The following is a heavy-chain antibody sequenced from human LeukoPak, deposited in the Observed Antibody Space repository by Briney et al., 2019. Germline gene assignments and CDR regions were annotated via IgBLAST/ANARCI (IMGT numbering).Heavy chain of an antibody. CDR3: ARDVDYGDYVHRFDY. D-gene: IGHD4-17*01. J-gene: IGHJ4*02. V-gene: IGHV3-11*01. Sequence: GGSLRLSCAASGFTFSDYYMSWIRQAPAKGLEWVSYISGSGSTIYYADSVKARFTISRDNAKNSLYLQRNSLRAEDTAVYYCARDVDYGDYVHRFDYWGQGTLVTVSS. CDR1: GFTFSDYY. CDR2: ISGSGSTI.